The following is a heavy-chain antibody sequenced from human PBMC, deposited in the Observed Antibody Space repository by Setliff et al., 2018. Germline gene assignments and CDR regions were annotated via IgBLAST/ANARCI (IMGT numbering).Heavy chain of an antibody. CDR1: GGSISSSNW. D-gene: IGHD6-13*01. J-gene: IGHJ4*02. CDR3: ITSSSWYPFDY. Sequence: ETLSLTCAVSGGSISSSNWWSWVRQAPGKGLEWVGRIKSKTDGGTTDYAAPVKGRFTISRDDSKNTLYLQMNSLKTEDTAVYYCITSSSWYPFDYWGQGTLVTVSS. V-gene: IGHV3-15*01. CDR2: IKSKTDGGTT.